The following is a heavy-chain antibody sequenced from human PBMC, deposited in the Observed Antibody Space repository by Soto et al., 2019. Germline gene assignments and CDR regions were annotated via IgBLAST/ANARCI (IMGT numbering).Heavy chain of an antibody. D-gene: IGHD6-13*01. V-gene: IGHV4-34*01. Sequence: SETLSLTCAVYGGSFSGYYWSWIRQPPGKGLEWIGEINHSGSTNYNPSLKSRVTISVDTSKNQFSLKLSSVTAADTAVYYCARGRGRSSSWYRAYFDYWGHGTLVTVSS. CDR2: INHSGST. CDR1: GGSFSGYY. J-gene: IGHJ4*01. CDR3: ARGRGRSSSWYRAYFDY.